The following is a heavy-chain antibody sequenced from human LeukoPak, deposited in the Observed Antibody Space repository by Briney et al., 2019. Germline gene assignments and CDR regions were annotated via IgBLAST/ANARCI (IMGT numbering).Heavy chain of an antibody. V-gene: IGHV3-23*01. Sequence: GGSLRLSCAASGFTFSSYAMSWVRRAPGKGLEWVSAISGSGGSTYYADSVKGRFTISRDNSKNTLYLQMNSLRAEDTAVYYCASPTISGSYYPGRDYWGQGTLVTVSS. CDR2: ISGSGGST. CDR1: GFTFSSYA. D-gene: IGHD1-26*01. CDR3: ASPTISGSYYPGRDY. J-gene: IGHJ4*02.